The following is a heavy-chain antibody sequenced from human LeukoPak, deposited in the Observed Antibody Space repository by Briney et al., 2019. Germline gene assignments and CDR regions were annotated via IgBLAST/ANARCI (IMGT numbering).Heavy chain of an antibody. CDR3: ARDGIVVVPAAIRAYDAFDI. J-gene: IGHJ3*02. CDR1: GYTFTRYG. CDR2: ISAYNGNT. D-gene: IGHD2-2*01. V-gene: IGHV1-18*01. Sequence: GASVKVSCKASGYTFTRYGISWVRQAPGQGLEWMGWISAYNGNTNYAQKLQGRVTMTTDTSTSTAYMELRSLRSDDTAVYYCARDGIVVVPAAIRAYDAFDIWGQGTMVTVSS.